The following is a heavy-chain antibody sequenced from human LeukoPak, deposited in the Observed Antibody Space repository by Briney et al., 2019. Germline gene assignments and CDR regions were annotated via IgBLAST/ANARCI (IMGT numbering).Heavy chain of an antibody. CDR2: IYYSGST. J-gene: IGHJ5*02. V-gene: IGHV4-61*01. Sequence: PSETLSLTCTVSGHSIRSGYYWGWIRQPPGKGLEWIGYIYYSGSTNYNPSLKSRVTISVDTSKNQFSLKLSSVTAADTAVYYCARHYDFWSGYYGGANWFDPWGQGTLVTVSS. CDR1: GHSIRSGYY. CDR3: ARHYDFWSGYYGGANWFDP. D-gene: IGHD3-3*01.